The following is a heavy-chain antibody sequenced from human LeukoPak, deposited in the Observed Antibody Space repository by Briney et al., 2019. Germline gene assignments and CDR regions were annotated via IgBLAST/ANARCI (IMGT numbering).Heavy chain of an antibody. J-gene: IGHJ4*02. D-gene: IGHD5-12*01. Sequence: GGSPRLSCAASGFSFSNAWIRWVRQAPGKGLEGVGLIKSKTDGGTTDYAAPVKGRFTISRDDSKNTLYLQMNSLKTEDTAVYYCTTDRGYVRYWGQGTLVTVSS. CDR2: IKSKTDGGTT. CDR1: GFSFSNAW. CDR3: TTDRGYVRY. V-gene: IGHV3-15*01.